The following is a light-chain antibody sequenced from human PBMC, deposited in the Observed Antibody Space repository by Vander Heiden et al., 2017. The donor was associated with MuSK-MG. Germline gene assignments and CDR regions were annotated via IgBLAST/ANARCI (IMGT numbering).Light chain of an antibody. CDR3: RHRGT. Sequence: DIQMTQSPSSLPASVGDRVTITCQASHDISNYLNWYQQKPGKAPKLLISDASTLETGVPSRFSGSGSGTDFTFTISSLQPEDIATYYCRHRGTFGPGTKVDIK. CDR1: HDISNY. CDR2: DAS. J-gene: IGKJ3*01. V-gene: IGKV1-33*01.